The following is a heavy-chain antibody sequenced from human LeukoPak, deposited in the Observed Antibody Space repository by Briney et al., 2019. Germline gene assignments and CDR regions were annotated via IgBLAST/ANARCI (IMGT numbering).Heavy chain of an antibody. D-gene: IGHD1-26*01. CDR1: GGSISSYY. Sequence: SETLSLTCTVSGGSISSYYWSWIRQPAGKGLEWIGRFYISGSTNYNPSLKSRVTMSVDTSKNQFSLKLSSVTAADTAVYYCARLGATRGAFDIWGQGTMVTVSS. J-gene: IGHJ3*02. V-gene: IGHV4-4*07. CDR3: ARLGATRGAFDI. CDR2: FYISGST.